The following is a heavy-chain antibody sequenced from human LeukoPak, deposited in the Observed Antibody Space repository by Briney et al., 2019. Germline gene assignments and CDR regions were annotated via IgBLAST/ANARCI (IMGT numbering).Heavy chain of an antibody. CDR3: ARGSVVPARTRHDFFDP. J-gene: IGHJ5*02. V-gene: IGHV4-31*03. CDR2: IYYSGST. Sequence: SETLSLTCTVSGGSISSGNYYWTWVRRHPGKGLEWIGYIYYSGSTYYNPSLKSRVAISIATSKNQFSLNLTSVTAADTAVYYCARGSVVPARTRHDFFDPWGQGTLVTVSS. CDR1: GGSISSGNYY. D-gene: IGHD2-2*01.